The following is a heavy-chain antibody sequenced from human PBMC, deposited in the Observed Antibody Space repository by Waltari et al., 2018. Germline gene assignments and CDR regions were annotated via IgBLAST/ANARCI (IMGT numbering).Heavy chain of an antibody. D-gene: IGHD6-19*01. CDR1: GFTFSSYS. V-gene: IGHV3-21*01. CDR3: ARSVAHLFDY. Sequence: EVQLVESGGGLVKPGGSLRLSCAASGFTFSSYSMNWVCQAPGKGLEWVSSISSSSSYIYYADSVKGRFTISRDNAKNSLYLQMNSLRAEDTAVYYCARSVAHLFDYWGQGTLVTVSS. CDR2: ISSSSSYI. J-gene: IGHJ4*02.